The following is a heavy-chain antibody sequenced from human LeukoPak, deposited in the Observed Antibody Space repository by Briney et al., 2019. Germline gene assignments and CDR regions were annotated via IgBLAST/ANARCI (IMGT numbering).Heavy chain of an antibody. CDR3: ARVRIWSGGDDY. Sequence: PGGPLSLLCGPSGFPYNSYSKQWLRQAPGKGLECGSSISSNSSYIYHEESVNGRFNISRDNAKNSLYLQINSMRAEDTAVYDCARVRIWSGGDDYWGQGTLVTVSS. CDR1: GFPYNSYS. J-gene: IGHJ4*02. V-gene: IGHV3-21*01. D-gene: IGHD3-3*01. CDR2: ISSNSSYI.